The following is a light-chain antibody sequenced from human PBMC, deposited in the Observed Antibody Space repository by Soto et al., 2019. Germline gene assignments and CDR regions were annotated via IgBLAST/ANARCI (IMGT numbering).Light chain of an antibody. V-gene: IGKV1-5*01. CDR2: DAS. Sequence: DIELTQSPSTLSASVGDRVTITCRASQNIRNWLAWYKQKPGKAPKPLIYDASSLKSGVPARFSGSGSGTEITLTISYLQPEDFSTYYCQQSNSLFGQGTRLEIK. CDR3: QQSNSL. J-gene: IGKJ5*01. CDR1: QNIRNW.